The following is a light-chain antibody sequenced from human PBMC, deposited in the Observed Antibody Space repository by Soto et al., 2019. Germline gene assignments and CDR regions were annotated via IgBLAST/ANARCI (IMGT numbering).Light chain of an antibody. CDR2: GAS. Sequence: EIVMTQSPATLSVSPGERATLSCRASQSVSSNLAWYQQKPGQAPRLLIYGASTRATGIPARFSGSGSGTKFTLTNRSLQSEDFAVYYCQQYNNWPPKLTVGGGRKVDIK. V-gene: IGKV3-15*01. CDR3: QQYNNWPPKLT. CDR1: QSVSSN. J-gene: IGKJ4*01.